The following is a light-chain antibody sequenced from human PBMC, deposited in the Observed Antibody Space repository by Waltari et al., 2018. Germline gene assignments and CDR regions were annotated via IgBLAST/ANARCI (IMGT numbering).Light chain of an antibody. V-gene: IGKV3-11*01. Sequence: EIVLTQSPATLSLSPGERATLSCRASQSLTNYLAWYQQKPGQSPRLLIFDAANRASGIPSRFSGSGSGTDFTLTISSLEPEDFAVYYCQHRDNWPLTFGGGTKVEVK. J-gene: IGKJ4*01. CDR3: QHRDNWPLT. CDR1: QSLTNY. CDR2: DAA.